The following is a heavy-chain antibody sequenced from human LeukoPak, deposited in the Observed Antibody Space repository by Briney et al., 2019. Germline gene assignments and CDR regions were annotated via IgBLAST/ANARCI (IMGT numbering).Heavy chain of an antibody. V-gene: IGHV1-8*03. Sequence: GASVKASCKASGYIFTTYDIGWVRQATGQGLEWMGWLNPNSGNAGYAQKFQGRVTISRNASISTAYMELSSLRSDDTAIYYCARRKFLGWFDPWGQGTLVTVSS. J-gene: IGHJ5*02. D-gene: IGHD7-27*01. CDR3: ARRKFLGWFDP. CDR1: GYIFTTYD. CDR2: LNPNSGNA.